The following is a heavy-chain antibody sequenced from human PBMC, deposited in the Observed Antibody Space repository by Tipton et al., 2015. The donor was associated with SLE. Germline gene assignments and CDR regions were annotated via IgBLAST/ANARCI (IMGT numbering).Heavy chain of an antibody. V-gene: IGHV1-46*01. CDR3: ARGPPITMGPYYFDY. CDR1: GYTFTSYG. D-gene: IGHD3-10*01. CDR2: INPSGGST. Sequence: QLVQSGAEVKKPGASVKVSCKASGYTFTSYGISWVRQAPGQGLEWMGIINPSGGSTSYAQKFQGRVTMTRDTSTSTVYMELSSLRSEDTAVYYCARGPPITMGPYYFDYWGQGTLVTVSS. J-gene: IGHJ4*02.